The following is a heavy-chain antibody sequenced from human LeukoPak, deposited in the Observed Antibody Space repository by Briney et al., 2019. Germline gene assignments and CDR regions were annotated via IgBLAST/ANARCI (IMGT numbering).Heavy chain of an antibody. V-gene: IGHV1-2*02. D-gene: IGHD6-19*01. CDR1: RYTFTDYY. CDR3: ARGRSIAVAGNWFDP. CDR2: INPNSGGT. J-gene: IGHJ5*02. Sequence: ASVTVSYKPSRYTFTDYYMHWVRPAPGQGREWMEWINPNSGGTNYAQKLQGRVTMTRDTSISTAYMELSRLRSDDTAVYYCARGRSIAVAGNWFDPWGQGTLVTVSS.